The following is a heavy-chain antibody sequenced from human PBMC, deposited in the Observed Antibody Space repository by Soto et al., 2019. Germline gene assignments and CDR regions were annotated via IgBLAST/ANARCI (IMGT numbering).Heavy chain of an antibody. J-gene: IGHJ5*02. D-gene: IGHD5-12*01. Sequence: GGSLRLSCAASGFTFSSYGMHWVRQAPGKGLEWVAVIWYDGSNKYYADSVKGRFTISRDNSKNTLYLQMNSLRAEDTAVYYCACPIYSGHDSPLGWFDPWGQGTLVTVSS. CDR2: IWYDGSNK. CDR3: ACPIYSGHDSPLGWFDP. V-gene: IGHV3-33*01. CDR1: GFTFSSYG.